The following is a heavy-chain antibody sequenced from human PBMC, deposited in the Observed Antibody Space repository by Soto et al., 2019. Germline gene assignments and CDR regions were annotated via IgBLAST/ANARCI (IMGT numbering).Heavy chain of an antibody. V-gene: IGHV4-59*01. CDR3: ARVPDESSGYWYYIDY. J-gene: IGHJ4*02. Sequence: PSETLSLTCIVSGGSIRNNYWSWIRKPPGKGLEWIGHIYYSGSTNYNPSLKSRVAISIDTSKNQFSLNLSSVTAADTAVYYCARVPDESSGYWYYIDYWGQGTLVTVSS. D-gene: IGHD3-22*01. CDR2: IYYSGST. CDR1: GGSIRNNY.